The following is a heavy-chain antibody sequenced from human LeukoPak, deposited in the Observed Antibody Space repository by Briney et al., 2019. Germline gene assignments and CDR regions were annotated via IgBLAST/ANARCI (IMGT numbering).Heavy chain of an antibody. CDR3: ARSADAVDGYSYGYSDYYYMDV. Sequence: SVKVSCKASGGTFSSYAISWVRQAPGQGLEWMGGIIPIFGTANYAQKFQGRVAITTDESTSTAYMELSSLRSEDTAVYYCARSADAVDGYSYGYSDYYYMDVWGEGTTVTVSS. CDR2: IIPIFGTA. CDR1: GGTFSSYA. D-gene: IGHD5-18*01. V-gene: IGHV1-69*05. J-gene: IGHJ6*03.